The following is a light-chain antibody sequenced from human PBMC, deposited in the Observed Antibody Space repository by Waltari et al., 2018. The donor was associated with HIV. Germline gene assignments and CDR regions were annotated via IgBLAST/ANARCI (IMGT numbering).Light chain of an antibody. Sequence: QSALTQPASVSGSPGQSITISCTGPTSDVGGYNYVSWYQQNPGKAPKLMIYAVSNRPSGVSNRFSGSKSGNTASLTISGLQAEDEADYYCSSYTSSRSYVFGTGTRVTV. J-gene: IGLJ1*01. CDR2: AVS. CDR3: SSYTSSRSYV. V-gene: IGLV2-14*03. CDR1: TSDVGGYNY.